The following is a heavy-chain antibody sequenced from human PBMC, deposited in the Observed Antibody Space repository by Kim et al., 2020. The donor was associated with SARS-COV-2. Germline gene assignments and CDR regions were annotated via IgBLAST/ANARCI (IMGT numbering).Heavy chain of an antibody. CDR3: ATVTTYGDFFAYYYYGMDV. V-gene: IGHV7-4-1*02. D-gene: IGHD4-17*01. J-gene: IGHJ6*04. Sequence: ASVKVSCKDSGYTFTSYAMNWVRQAPGQGLEWMGWINTNTGNPTYAQGFTGRFVFSLDTSVSTAYLQISSLKAEDTAVYYCATVTTYGDFFAYYYYGMDVWGEGTTVTVSS. CDR2: INTNTGNP. CDR1: GYTFTSYA.